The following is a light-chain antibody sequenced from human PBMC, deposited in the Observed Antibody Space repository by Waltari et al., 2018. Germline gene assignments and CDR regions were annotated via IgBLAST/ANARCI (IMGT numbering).Light chain of an antibody. V-gene: IGKV3-11*01. CDR1: QSISSH. CDR3: QHRGHWPPEAT. Sequence: EIVLTQSPATLSFSPGERASLSCSASQSISSHLAWYQQKPGQAPRLLIYDASTRATGIPARFSGSGSGTDFTLIISSLEPEDFAVYYCQHRGHWPPEATFGPGTKVDIK. J-gene: IGKJ3*01. CDR2: DAS.